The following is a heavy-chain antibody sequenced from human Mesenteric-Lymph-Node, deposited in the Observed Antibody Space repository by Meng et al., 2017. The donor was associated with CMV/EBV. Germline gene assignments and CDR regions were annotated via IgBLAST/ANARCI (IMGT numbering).Heavy chain of an antibody. D-gene: IGHD3-10*01. J-gene: IGHJ4*02. CDR3: AKDSGCYGSGTYYTFDY. CDR2: IQFDGSNT. V-gene: IGHV3-30*02. Sequence: GESLKISCAVSGFTFTTYGMHWVRQAPGKGLEWVTFIQFDGSNTFYADSVKGRFTISRDNSKNTLYLQMNSLRAEDTAVYYCAKDSGCYGSGTYYTFDYWGQGTLVTVSS. CDR1: GFTFTTYG.